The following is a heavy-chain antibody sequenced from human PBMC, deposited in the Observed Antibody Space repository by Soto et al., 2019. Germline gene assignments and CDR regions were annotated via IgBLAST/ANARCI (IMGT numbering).Heavy chain of an antibody. CDR1: GGTFSSYA. CDR3: ARAVPAATPTPEGYYYYGMDV. D-gene: IGHD2-2*01. CDR2: IIPIFGTA. Sequence: QVQLVQSGAEVKKPGSSVKVSCKASGGTFSSYAISWVRQAPGQGLEWMGGIIPIFGTANYAQKFQGRVTITADESTSTAYMELSSLRSEDTAVYYCARAVPAATPTPEGYYYYGMDVWGQGTTVTVSS. J-gene: IGHJ6*02. V-gene: IGHV1-69*01.